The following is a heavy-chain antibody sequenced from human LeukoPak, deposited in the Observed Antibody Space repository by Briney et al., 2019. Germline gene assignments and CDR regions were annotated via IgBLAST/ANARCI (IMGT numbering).Heavy chain of an antibody. D-gene: IGHD5-12*01. CDR2: IYYSGST. CDR1: GGSISSYY. V-gene: IGHV4-59*12. CDR3: ARVVATKDYYYYYYMDV. J-gene: IGHJ6*03. Sequence: SETLSLTCTVSGGSISSYYWSWIRQPPGKGLEWIGYIYYSGSTNYNPSLKSRVTMSVDTSKNQFSLKLSSVTAADTAVYYCARVVATKDYYYYYYMDVWGKGTTVTVSS.